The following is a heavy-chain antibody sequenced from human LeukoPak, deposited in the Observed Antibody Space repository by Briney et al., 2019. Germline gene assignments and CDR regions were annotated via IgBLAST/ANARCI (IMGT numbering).Heavy chain of an antibody. D-gene: IGHD2-2*01. CDR2: FDPEDGET. Sequence: ASVKVSCKVSGYTLTEVAIHWVRQPPGKGLEWMGSFDPEDGETIYAENFQGSVTMTGDTSTDIAYMELSSLRSEDTAVYFCATGDYQLMEYWGQGTLVTVSS. CDR3: ATGDYQLMEY. J-gene: IGHJ4*02. CDR1: GYTLTEVA. V-gene: IGHV1-24*01.